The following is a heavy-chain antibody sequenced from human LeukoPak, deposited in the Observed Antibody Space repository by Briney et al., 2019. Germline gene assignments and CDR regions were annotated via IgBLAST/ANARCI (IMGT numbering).Heavy chain of an antibody. CDR3: ARDALEYSSGYFDY. CDR1: GGSIRSSYYY. CDR2: IYDSGST. D-gene: IGHD6-19*01. J-gene: IGHJ4*02. V-gene: IGHV4-39*07. Sequence: SETLSLTCTVSGGSIRSSYYYWGWIRQPPGKGLEWIGSIYDSGSTYYNPSLKSRVTISVDTSKNQFSLKLSSVTAADTAVYYCARDALEYSSGYFDYWGQGTLVTVSS.